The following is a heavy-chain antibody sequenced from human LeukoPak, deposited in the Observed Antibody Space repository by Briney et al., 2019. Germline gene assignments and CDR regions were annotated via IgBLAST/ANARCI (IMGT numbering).Heavy chain of an antibody. J-gene: IGHJ4*02. CDR1: GGSISSYY. V-gene: IGHV4-59*08. D-gene: IGHD5-18*01. Sequence: SETLSLTCTVSGGSISSYYWSWIRQPPGKGLEWIGYIYCSGSTNYNPSLKSRVTISVDTSKNQFSLKLSSVTAADTAVYYCARRAETTMVSDYWGQGTLVTVSS. CDR2: IYCSGST. CDR3: ARRAETTMVSDY.